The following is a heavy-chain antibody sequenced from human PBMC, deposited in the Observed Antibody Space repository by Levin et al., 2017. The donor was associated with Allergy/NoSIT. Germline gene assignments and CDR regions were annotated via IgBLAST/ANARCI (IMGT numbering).Heavy chain of an antibody. V-gene: IGHV6-1*01. CDR3: ASSQLELGYCSGGSCYNYYYYMDV. D-gene: IGHD2-15*01. CDR2: TYYRSKWYN. J-gene: IGHJ6*03. Sequence: SQTLSLTCAISGDSVSSNSAAWNWIRQSPSRGLEWLGRTYYRSKWYNDYAVSVKSRITINPDTSKNQFSLQLNSVTPEDTAVYYCASSQLELGYCSGGSCYNYYYYMDVWGKGTTVTVSS. CDR1: GDSVSSNSAA.